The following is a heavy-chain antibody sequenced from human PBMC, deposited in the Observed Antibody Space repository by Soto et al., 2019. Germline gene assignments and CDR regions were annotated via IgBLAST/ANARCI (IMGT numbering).Heavy chain of an antibody. J-gene: IGHJ5*02. V-gene: IGHV1-69*01. CDR2: IIPIFGTA. CDR3: AKDTRRYCTAGTCVPGFDP. Sequence: QVQLVQSGAEVKKPGSSVKVSCKASGGTFGSYAISWVRQAPGQGLEWMGGIIPIFGTANYAQKFQGRVTITADESRRMAYRELSSLRSEDTAVYYCAKDTRRYCTAGTCVPGFDPWGQGTLVTVSS. CDR1: GGTFGSYA. D-gene: IGHD2-8*02.